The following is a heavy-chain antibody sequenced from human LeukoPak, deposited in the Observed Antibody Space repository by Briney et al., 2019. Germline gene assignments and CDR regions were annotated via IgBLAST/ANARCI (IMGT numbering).Heavy chain of an antibody. CDR3: ARDSLGSMEY. D-gene: IGHD3-16*01. Sequence: ASAKVSCKASGYTFTNYGINWLRQAPGQGLEWMGWISAYNGNTNYAQRLQGRVTMTTDTSTSTAYMELRSLRSDDTAVYYCARDSLGSMEYWGQGTLVTVSS. J-gene: IGHJ4*02. CDR2: ISAYNGNT. V-gene: IGHV1-18*01. CDR1: GYTFTNYG.